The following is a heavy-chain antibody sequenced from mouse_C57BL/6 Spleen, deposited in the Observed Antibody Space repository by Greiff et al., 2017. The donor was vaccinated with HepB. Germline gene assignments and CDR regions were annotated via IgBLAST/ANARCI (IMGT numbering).Heavy chain of an antibody. Sequence: QVQLKQPGAELVKPGASVKVSCKASGYTFTSYWMHWVKQRPGQGLEWIGRIHPSDSDTNYNQKFKGKATLTVDKSSSTAYMQLSSLTSEDSAVYYCAMGGSTMVTTFDYWGQGTTLTVSS. CDR2: IHPSDSDT. CDR3: AMGGSTMVTTFDY. V-gene: IGHV1-74*01. J-gene: IGHJ2*01. D-gene: IGHD2-2*01. CDR1: GYTFTSYW.